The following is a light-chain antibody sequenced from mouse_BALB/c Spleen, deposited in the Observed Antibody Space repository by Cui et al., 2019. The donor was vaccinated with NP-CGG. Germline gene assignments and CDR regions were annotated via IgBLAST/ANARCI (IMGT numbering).Light chain of an antibody. V-gene: IGLV1*01. Sequence: QAIVTQPSELTTSPGETVTLTCRSSTGAVTTSNYANWVQEKPDHLFTGLIGGTNNRAPGVPARFSGSLIGDKAALTITGAQTEDEAIYFCALWYSNHWVFGGGTKLTVL. J-gene: IGLJ1*01. CDR1: TGAVTTSNY. CDR2: GTN. CDR3: ALWYSNHWV.